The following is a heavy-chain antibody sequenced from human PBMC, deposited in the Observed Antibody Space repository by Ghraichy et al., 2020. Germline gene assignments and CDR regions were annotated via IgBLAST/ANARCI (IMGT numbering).Heavy chain of an antibody. Sequence: ASVKVSCKLSGDTLFESFMHWVRLSPQKGLEWMGGSDPGDGETIFAQHFQGRLSITEDSSTDTVYMELGNLTSDDTAVYYCSSLKFFNFYYWGQGTLVTVYS. V-gene: IGHV1-24*01. CDR1: GDTLFESF. J-gene: IGHJ4*02. CDR3: SSLKFFNFYY. CDR2: SDPGDGET.